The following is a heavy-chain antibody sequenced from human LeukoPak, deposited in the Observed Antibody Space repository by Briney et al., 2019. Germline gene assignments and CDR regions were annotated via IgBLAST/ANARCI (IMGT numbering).Heavy chain of an antibody. D-gene: IGHD4-11*01. CDR1: GYSISSGYY. CDR3: ARLGKDDYSNYVGY. V-gene: IGHV4-38-2*01. Sequence: SETLSLTCAVSGYSISSGYYWGWIRQPPGKGLEWIGSIYLSGSTYYNPSLKSRVTISVDTSKNQFSLKLSSVTAADTAVYYCARLGKDDYSNYVGYWGQGTLVTVSS. CDR2: IYLSGST. J-gene: IGHJ4*02.